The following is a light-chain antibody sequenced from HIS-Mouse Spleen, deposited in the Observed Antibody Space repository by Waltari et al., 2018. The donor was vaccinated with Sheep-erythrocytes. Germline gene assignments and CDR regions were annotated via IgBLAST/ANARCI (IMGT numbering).Light chain of an antibody. J-gene: IGLJ3*02. CDR3: CSYAGSSTPWV. V-gene: IGLV2-23*01. Sequence: QSALTQPASVSGSPGQSITISCTGTSSAVGSYNLVSWYQPHPGKAPKPMIYEGSKRPSGVSNRFSGSKSGNTASLTISGLQAEDEADYYCCSYAGSSTPWVFGGGTKLTVL. CDR2: EGS. CDR1: SSAVGSYNL.